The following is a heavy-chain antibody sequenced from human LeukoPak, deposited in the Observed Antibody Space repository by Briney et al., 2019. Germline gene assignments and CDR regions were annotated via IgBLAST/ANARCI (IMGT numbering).Heavy chain of an antibody. J-gene: IGHJ4*02. CDR2: IKQDGSEK. Sequence: HPGGSLRLSCAASGSPFTTCWMSWVRQAPGKRLEWVANIKQDGSEKYYVDSVKGRFTISRDNAKNSLYLQMDSLRAEDTAVYYCARQESGYHGGSFDHWGQGTLVTVSS. D-gene: IGHD3-3*01. V-gene: IGHV3-7*01. CDR3: ARQESGYHGGSFDH. CDR1: GSPFTTCW.